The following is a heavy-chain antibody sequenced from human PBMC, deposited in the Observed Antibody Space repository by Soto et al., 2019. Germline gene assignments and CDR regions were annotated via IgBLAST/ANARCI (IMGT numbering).Heavy chain of an antibody. Sequence: SQTLSLTCTVSGGSISSYYWSWIRQPPGKGLEWIGYIYYSGSTNYNPSLKSRVTISVDTSKNQFSLKLTSVTAADTAVYYCARDKITGLFDYWGQGTLVTVSS. D-gene: IGHD2-8*02. J-gene: IGHJ4*02. CDR2: IYYSGST. CDR1: GGSISSYY. CDR3: ARDKITGLFDY. V-gene: IGHV4-59*12.